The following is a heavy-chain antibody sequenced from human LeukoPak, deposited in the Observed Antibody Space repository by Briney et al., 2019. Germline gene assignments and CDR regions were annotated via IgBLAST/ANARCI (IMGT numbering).Heavy chain of an antibody. D-gene: IGHD3-10*01. CDR1: GFTFSTYA. J-gene: IGHJ4*02. CDR2: ISSNGGST. CDR3: VKDTMWFGELLGYFDY. V-gene: IGHV3-64D*06. Sequence: GGSLRLSCSASGFTFSTYAMHWVRQAPGKGLEYVSAISSNGGSTYYADSVKGRFTNSRDNSKNTLYLQMSSLRAEDTAVYYCVKDTMWFGELLGYFDYWGQGTLVTVSS.